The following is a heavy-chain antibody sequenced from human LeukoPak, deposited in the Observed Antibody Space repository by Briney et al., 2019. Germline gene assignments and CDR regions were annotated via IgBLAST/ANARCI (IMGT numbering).Heavy chain of an antibody. Sequence: GGSLRLSCAASGFTFTNYDMHWVRQRSGKGLEWVSTITNAGDTYYPDSVKGRFTISREVAQNSLYLQVNSLTGGDTAVYYCAREGTGYPSMDVWGKGTTVTVSS. CDR3: AREGTGYPSMDV. J-gene: IGHJ6*03. V-gene: IGHV3-13*01. CDR2: ITNAGDT. CDR1: GFTFTNYD. D-gene: IGHD3/OR15-3a*01.